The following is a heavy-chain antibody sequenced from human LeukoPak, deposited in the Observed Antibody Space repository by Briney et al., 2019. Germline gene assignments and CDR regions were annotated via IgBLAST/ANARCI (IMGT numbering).Heavy chain of an antibody. D-gene: IGHD1-26*01. Sequence: SETLSLTCAVYGGSFSGYYWSWIRQPPGKGLEWIGEVNHSGSTNYNPSLKSRVTISVDTSKNQFSLTLSSVTAADTAVYYCARDPVRRGSYRQDTNDYWGQGTLVTVSS. CDR2: VNHSGST. V-gene: IGHV4-34*01. J-gene: IGHJ4*02. CDR3: ARDPVRRGSYRQDTNDY. CDR1: GGSFSGYY.